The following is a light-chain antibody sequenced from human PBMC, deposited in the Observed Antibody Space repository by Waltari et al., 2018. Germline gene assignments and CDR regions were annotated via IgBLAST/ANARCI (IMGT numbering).Light chain of an antibody. CDR2: DAS. CDR1: NIGSKS. V-gene: IGLV3-21*02. J-gene: IGLJ2*01. CDR3: QVWDSSSAHVV. Sequence: SYVLTQPPSASVAPGQTARITCGGNNIGSKSVHWYQQKPGQAPVLGVYDASDRPSGIPERFSGSNSGNTATLTISRVEAGDEADYYCQVWDSSSAHVVFGGGTKLTVL.